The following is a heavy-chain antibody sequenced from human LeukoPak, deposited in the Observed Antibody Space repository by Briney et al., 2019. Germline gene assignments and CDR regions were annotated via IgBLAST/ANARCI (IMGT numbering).Heavy chain of an antibody. CDR1: GYTFTGYY. V-gene: IGHV1-69*13. D-gene: IGHD4-17*01. CDR2: IIPIFGTA. J-gene: IGHJ6*02. CDR3: ASDDPGDQSYYYYGMDV. Sequence: GASVKVSCKASGYTFTGYYMHWVRQAPGQGLEWMGGIIPIFGTANYAQKFQGRVTITADESTSTAYMELSSLRSEDTAVYYCASDDPGDQSYYYYGMDVWGQGTTVTVSS.